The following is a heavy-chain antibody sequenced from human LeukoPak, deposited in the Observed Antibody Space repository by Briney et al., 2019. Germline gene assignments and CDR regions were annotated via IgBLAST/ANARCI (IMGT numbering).Heavy chain of an antibody. J-gene: IGHJ4*02. CDR2: INPKSGGT. CDR3: ARSHADYGYDYDWFDY. V-gene: IGHV1-2*02. D-gene: IGHD5-12*01. CDR1: GYTFTGYN. Sequence: ASVKVSCKASGYTFTGYNMHWVRQAPGQGLEWMGWINPKSGGTNYAQKFQYRVTMTRDTSIWTAYMELSRLRSDDTAVYYCARSHADYGYDYDWFDYWGQGTLVTVSS.